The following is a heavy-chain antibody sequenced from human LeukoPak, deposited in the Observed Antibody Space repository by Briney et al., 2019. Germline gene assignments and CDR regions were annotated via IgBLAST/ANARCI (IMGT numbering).Heavy chain of an antibody. V-gene: IGHV4-39*07. Sequence: SETLSLTCTVSGGSISSSSYYWGWIRQPPGKGLEWIGSIYHSGSTYYNPSLKSRVTISVDTSKNQFSLKLSSVTAADTAVYYCAKCRRMVDAFDIWGQGTMVTVSS. D-gene: IGHD2-8*01. J-gene: IGHJ3*02. CDR3: AKCRRMVDAFDI. CDR1: GGSISSSSYY. CDR2: IYHSGST.